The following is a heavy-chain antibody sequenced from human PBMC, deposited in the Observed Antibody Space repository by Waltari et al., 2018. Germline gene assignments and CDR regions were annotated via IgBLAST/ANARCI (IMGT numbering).Heavy chain of an antibody. V-gene: IGHV4-34*01. CDR3: ARGGRYDFWSGYYLGDAFDI. CDR2: SNHSGST. CDR1: GGSFSGYY. Sequence: QVQLQQWGAGLLKPSETLSLTCAVYGGSFSGYYWSWTRRPPDKRLEWIGESNHSGSTNYKPSLKSRVTISVDTSKNQFSLKLSSVTAADTAVYYCARGGRYDFWSGYYLGDAFDIWGQGTMVTVSS. D-gene: IGHD3-3*01. J-gene: IGHJ3*02.